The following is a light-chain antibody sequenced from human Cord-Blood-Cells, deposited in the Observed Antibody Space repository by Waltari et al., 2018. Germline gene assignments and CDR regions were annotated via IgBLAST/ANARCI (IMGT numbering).Light chain of an antibody. CDR2: DAS. CDR3: QQRSNLPRT. Sequence: EIVLTQSPATLSLSPGERAPLSCRASQSVSSYLAWYQQKPGQAPRLLIYDASNSATSIPARFTGIESGTDFTLTISSLEPEDFAVYYCQQRSNLPRTFGQGTKLEIK. CDR1: QSVSSY. V-gene: IGKV3-11*01. J-gene: IGKJ2*01.